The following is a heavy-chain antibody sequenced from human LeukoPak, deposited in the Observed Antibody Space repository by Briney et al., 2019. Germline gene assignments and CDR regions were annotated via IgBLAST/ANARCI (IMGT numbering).Heavy chain of an antibody. Sequence: SETLSLTCTVSGGSISSYYWSWIRQPPGKGLEWIGYIYYYSGSTNYNPSLTSRVTISVDTSKNQFSLKLSSVTAADTAVYYCARGGSGYRDAFDIWGQGTMVTVSS. CDR1: GGSISSYY. D-gene: IGHD3-22*01. CDR2: IYYYSGST. V-gene: IGHV4-59*01. J-gene: IGHJ3*02. CDR3: ARGGSGYRDAFDI.